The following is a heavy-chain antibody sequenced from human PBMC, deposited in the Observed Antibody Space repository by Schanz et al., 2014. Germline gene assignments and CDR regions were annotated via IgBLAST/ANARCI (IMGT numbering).Heavy chain of an antibody. CDR3: ARDLISSGWYG. CDR2: IIPILGIA. Sequence: QVQLVQSGAEVKKPGASVKVSCKASGYTFTSYGINWVRQAPGQGLEWMGRIIPILGIATYAQKFQGRLTITADKSTSTAYMELSSLRSEDTAMYYCARDLISSGWYGWGQGTLVTVSS. D-gene: IGHD6-19*01. J-gene: IGHJ4*02. V-gene: IGHV1-69*09. CDR1: GYTFTSYG.